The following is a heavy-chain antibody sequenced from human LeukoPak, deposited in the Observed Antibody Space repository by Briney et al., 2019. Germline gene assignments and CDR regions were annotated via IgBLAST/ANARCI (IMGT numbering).Heavy chain of an antibody. CDR2: ISSDGSKI. CDR3: ARGLHRRCSGGICYQPFDY. V-gene: IGHV3-30*04. CDR1: GFIFSNYA. Sequence: GGSLRLSCAASGFIFSNYAMHWVRQAPGKGLEWVALISSDGSKIYYADSVKGRFTISRDNSRNTLYLQMNSLRAEDSAVYYCARGLHRRCSGGICYQPFDYWGQGNLVTVSS. D-gene: IGHD2-15*01. J-gene: IGHJ4*02.